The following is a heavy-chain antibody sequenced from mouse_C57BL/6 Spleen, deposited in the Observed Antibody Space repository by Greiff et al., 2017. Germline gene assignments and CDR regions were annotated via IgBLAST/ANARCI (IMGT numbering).Heavy chain of an antibody. CDR2: IYPRSGNT. Sequence: VQLQQSGAELARPGASVKLSCKASGYTFTSYGISWVKQRTGQGLEWIGEIYPRSGNTYYNEKFKGKATLTADKSSSTAYMELRSLTSEDSAVYFCARVGTTGYDYAMDYWGQGTSVTVSS. V-gene: IGHV1-81*01. J-gene: IGHJ4*01. D-gene: IGHD2-5*01. CDR3: ARVGTTGYDYAMDY. CDR1: GYTFTSYG.